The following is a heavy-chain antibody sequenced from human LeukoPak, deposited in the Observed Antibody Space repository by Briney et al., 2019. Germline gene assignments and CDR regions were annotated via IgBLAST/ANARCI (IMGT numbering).Heavy chain of an antibody. CDR3: ARVRPRRESKYCSSTSCYHYFDY. J-gene: IGHJ4*02. Sequence: GGSLRLSCAASGFTFSSYWMSWVRQAPGKGLEWVANIKQDGSEKYHVDSVKGRFTISRDNAKNSLYLQMNSLRAEDTAVYYCARVRPRRESKYCSSTSCYHYFDYWGQGTLVTVSS. CDR1: GFTFSSYW. D-gene: IGHD2-2*01. V-gene: IGHV3-7*01. CDR2: IKQDGSEK.